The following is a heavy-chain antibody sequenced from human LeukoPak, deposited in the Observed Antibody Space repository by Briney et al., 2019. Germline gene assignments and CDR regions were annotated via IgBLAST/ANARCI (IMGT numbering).Heavy chain of an antibody. D-gene: IGHD6-13*01. CDR1: GGSFSGYY. V-gene: IGHV4-34*01. Sequence: PSETLSLTCAVYGGSFSGYYWSWIRQPPGKGLEWIGEINHSGSTNYNPSLKSRVTISVDTSKNQFSLKLSSVTAADTAVYYCARQNGAYSSSGYYYYYGMDVWGQGTTVTVSS. J-gene: IGHJ6*02. CDR3: ARQNGAYSSSGYYYYYGMDV. CDR2: INHSGST.